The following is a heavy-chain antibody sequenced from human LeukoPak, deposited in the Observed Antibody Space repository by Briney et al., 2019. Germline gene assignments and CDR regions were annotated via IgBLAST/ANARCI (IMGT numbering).Heavy chain of an antibody. Sequence: SGPTLVNPTQTLTLTCTFSGFSLSTSGVGVGWVRQPPGKALEWLAFIYWNDDKRYSPSLKSRLTITKDTSKNQVVLTTTNMDPVDTATYYCAHSGTVTTPHDAFDIWGQGTMVTVFS. V-gene: IGHV2-5*01. CDR1: GFSLSTSGVG. CDR2: IYWNDDK. D-gene: IGHD4-17*01. J-gene: IGHJ3*02. CDR3: AHSGTVTTPHDAFDI.